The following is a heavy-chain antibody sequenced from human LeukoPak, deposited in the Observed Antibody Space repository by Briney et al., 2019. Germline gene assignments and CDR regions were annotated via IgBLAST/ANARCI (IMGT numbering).Heavy chain of an antibody. Sequence: PGGSLRLSCAASGFSFTTSWMHWVRQVPGKGLVWVPSISSSSSDIFHADSMKGRFTISRDNAKNSLYLQMNSLRAEDTAVYYCVGGLPWFGEDINWFDPWGQGTLVTVSS. J-gene: IGHJ5*02. CDR2: ISSSSSDI. CDR1: GFSFTTSW. V-gene: IGHV3-21*06. CDR3: VGGLPWFGEDINWFDP. D-gene: IGHD3-10*01.